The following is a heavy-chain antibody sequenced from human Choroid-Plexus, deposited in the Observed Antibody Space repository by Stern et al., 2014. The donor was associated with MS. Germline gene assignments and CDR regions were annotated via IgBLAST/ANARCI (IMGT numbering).Heavy chain of an antibody. V-gene: IGHV2-5*02. CDR2: IYWDDDK. J-gene: IGHJ5*02. D-gene: IGHD4-17*01. Sequence: QVTLRESGPALVKPTQTLTLTCTFSGFSLTTTGVSVGWIRQPPGKALEWLALIYWDDDKRYTPSLRSRVTITNYTSKNQVVLTMANMDPVDTATYYCAYSGQDYGDYFAPWGQGTLVTVSS. CDR1: GFSLTTTGVS. CDR3: AYSGQDYGDYFAP.